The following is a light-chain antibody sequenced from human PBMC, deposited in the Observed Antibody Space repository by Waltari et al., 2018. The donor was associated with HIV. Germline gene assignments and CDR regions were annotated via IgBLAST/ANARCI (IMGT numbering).Light chain of an antibody. CDR1: QSLLYTSNNKNF. CDR3: QQYYTTPLT. Sequence: DIVMTQSPESLPVSLGERASINCKSSQSLLYTSNNKNFLAWYQQKPGQPPKLLIYWAFTRESGVPDRFSGSGSGTDFTLTISGLQADDVAIYYCQQYYTTPLTFGWGTKVEI. J-gene: IGKJ4*01. CDR2: WAF. V-gene: IGKV4-1*01.